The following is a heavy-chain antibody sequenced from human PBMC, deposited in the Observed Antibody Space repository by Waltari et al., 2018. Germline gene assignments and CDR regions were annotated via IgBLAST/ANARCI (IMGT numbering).Heavy chain of an antibody. CDR2: ISHTGIT. J-gene: IGHJ3*02. D-gene: IGHD3-3*01. CDR3: ARTILFTISAFDI. Sequence: QVQLQQWGAGLLKPSETLSLTCAVYGGCFSGYYWSWIRQPPGKGLEWIGEISHTGITSYNPSLKSRVSISIDTSRNQFSLKLNSVTAADTAVYYCARTILFTISAFDIWGQGTLVPVSS. V-gene: IGHV4-34*02. CDR1: GGCFSGYY.